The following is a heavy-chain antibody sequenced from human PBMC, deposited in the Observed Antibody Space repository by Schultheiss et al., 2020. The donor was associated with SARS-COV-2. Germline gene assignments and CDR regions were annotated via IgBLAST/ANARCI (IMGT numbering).Heavy chain of an antibody. CDR1: GGTFSSYA. J-gene: IGHJ4*02. CDR2: INPNSGGT. Sequence: ASVKVSCKASGGTFSSYAISWVRQAPGQGLEWMGWINPNSGGTNYAQKFQGRVTMTRDTSISTAYMELSRLRSDDTAVYYCASLCGGDCHSSYWGQGSVVTVSS. V-gene: IGHV1-2*02. CDR3: ASLCGGDCHSSY. D-gene: IGHD2-21*02.